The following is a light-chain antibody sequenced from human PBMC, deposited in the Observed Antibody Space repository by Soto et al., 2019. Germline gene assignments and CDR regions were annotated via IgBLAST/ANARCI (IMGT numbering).Light chain of an antibody. CDR1: SSDVGRYDL. V-gene: IGLV2-23*01. J-gene: IGLJ2*01. Sequence: QSALTQPASVSGSPGQSITISCTGTSSDVGRYDLVSWYQQHPGKAPKLIIYGGSQRPAGVSNRFSGSKSGNTASLTISGLQAEDEAEYYCCSHAGSRNYVVFGGGTKLTVL. CDR3: CSHAGSRNYVV. CDR2: GGS.